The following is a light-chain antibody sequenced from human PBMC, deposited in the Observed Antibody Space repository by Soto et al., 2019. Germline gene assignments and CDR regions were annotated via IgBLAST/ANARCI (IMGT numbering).Light chain of an antibody. CDR1: QSVSSS. Sequence: EIVMTQSPATLSMSPGERATLSCRASQSVSSSLAWYQQKPGQAPRLLIYVASTRATGIPARFSGSGSGTEFTLTISSLQSEDFAVYYCQQYANWPQTFGQGTKVEIK. V-gene: IGKV3-15*01. CDR2: VAS. CDR3: QQYANWPQT. J-gene: IGKJ1*01.